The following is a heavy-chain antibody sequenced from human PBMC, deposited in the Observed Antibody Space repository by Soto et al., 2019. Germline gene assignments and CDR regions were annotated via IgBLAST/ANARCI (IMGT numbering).Heavy chain of an antibody. Sequence: ASVKVSCKASGYTFTSYGISWVRQTPGQGLEWMGWISAYNGNTNYAQKLQGRVTMTTDTSTSTAYMELRSLRSADTAVYSCERGITIFGVVIIAPYYYGMDVWGQGTTVTVSS. V-gene: IGHV1-18*01. CDR1: GYTFTSYG. CDR3: ERGITIFGVVIIAPYYYGMDV. CDR2: ISAYNGNT. J-gene: IGHJ6*02. D-gene: IGHD3-3*01.